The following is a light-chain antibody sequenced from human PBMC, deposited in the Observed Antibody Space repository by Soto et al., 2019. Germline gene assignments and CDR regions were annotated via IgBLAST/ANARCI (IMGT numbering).Light chain of an antibody. Sequence: QSVLTQPASVSGSPGQSITISCTGTSSDVGSYNLVSWYQQHPGKAPKLMIYEVSKRPSGVSNRFSGSKSGNTASLTISGLQAEDEADYDCCSYAGSSTSWVFGGGTKLTVL. CDR3: CSYAGSSTSWV. CDR1: SSDVGSYNL. V-gene: IGLV2-23*02. J-gene: IGLJ3*02. CDR2: EVS.